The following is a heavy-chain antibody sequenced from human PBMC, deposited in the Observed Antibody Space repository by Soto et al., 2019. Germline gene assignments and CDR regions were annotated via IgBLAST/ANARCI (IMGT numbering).Heavy chain of an antibody. CDR3: ARPSRGYSYGSYGMDV. Sequence: GESLKISCKGSGYSFTGYWIGWVRQMPGKGLEWMGIIYPGDSDTRYSPSFQGQVTISADKSISTAYLQWSSLKASDTAMYYCARPSRGYSYGSYGMDVWGQGTTVTVSS. D-gene: IGHD5-18*01. J-gene: IGHJ6*02. V-gene: IGHV5-51*01. CDR2: IYPGDSDT. CDR1: GYSFTGYW.